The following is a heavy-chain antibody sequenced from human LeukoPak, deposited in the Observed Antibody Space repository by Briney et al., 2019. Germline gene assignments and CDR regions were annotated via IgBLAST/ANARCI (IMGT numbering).Heavy chain of an antibody. CDR3: ARDGEVRQGHCTTTSCPVDY. CDR2: INPNSGDT. Sequence: ASVKVSCKASGYTFTAYSMHWVRQAPGQGLEYMGWINPNSGDTNYAQKFQGRVTMTRDTSLSTAYMELSGLRFDDTAVYYCARDGEVRQGHCTTTSCPVDYWGQGTLITVSS. CDR1: GYTFTAYS. J-gene: IGHJ4*02. V-gene: IGHV1-2*02. D-gene: IGHD2-2*01.